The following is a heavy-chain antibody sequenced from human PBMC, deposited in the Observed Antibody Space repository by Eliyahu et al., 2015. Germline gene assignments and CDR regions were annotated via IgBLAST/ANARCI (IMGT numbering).Heavy chain of an antibody. J-gene: IGHJ4*02. Sequence: QLQLQESGPGLVKPSETLSLTXTVSGGXIRNXHYYWGWIRQPPGKGLEWIGSXLYSGSTYSNPSLKSRVTISVGTSKTQFSLKLNSVTAADTAVYYCARGVVVGATLEYYFDYWGQGILVIVSS. D-gene: IGHD1-26*01. CDR3: ARGVVVGATLEYYFDY. V-gene: IGHV4-39*01. CDR2: XLYSGST. CDR1: GGXIRNXHYY.